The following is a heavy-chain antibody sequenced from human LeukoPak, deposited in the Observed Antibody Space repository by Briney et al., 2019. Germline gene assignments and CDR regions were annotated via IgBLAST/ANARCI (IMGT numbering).Heavy chain of an antibody. CDR2: INPNSGAT. CDR3: ARGDSSGYYSWFDP. CDR1: GYTFTGYY. D-gene: IGHD3-22*01. V-gene: IGHV1-2*02. Sequence: GASVKVSCKASGYTFTGYYMHWVRQAPGQGLAWMGWINPNSGATNSAQVFQGRVTMTMDTSISTVYMELSSLRSDDTAMYYCARGDSSGYYSWFDPWGQGTLVIVSS. J-gene: IGHJ5*02.